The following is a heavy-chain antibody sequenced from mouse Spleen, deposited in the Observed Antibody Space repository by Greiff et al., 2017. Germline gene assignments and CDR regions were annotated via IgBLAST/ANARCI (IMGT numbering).Heavy chain of an antibody. CDR1: GYTFTDYY. D-gene: IGHD3-3*01. CDR3: TREGWGY. CDR2: INPNNGGT. Sequence: EVQLQQSGPELVKPGASVKISCKASGYTFTDYYMNWVKQSHGKSLEWIGDINPNNGGTSYNQKFKGKAKLTAVTSASTAYMELSSLTNEDSAVYYCTREGWGYWGQGTTLTVSS. J-gene: IGHJ2*01. V-gene: IGHV1-26*01.